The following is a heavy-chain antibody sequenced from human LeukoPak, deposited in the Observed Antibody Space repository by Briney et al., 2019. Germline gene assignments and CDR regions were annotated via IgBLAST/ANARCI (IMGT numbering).Heavy chain of an antibody. CDR1: GGSISSYY. D-gene: IGHD2-2*01. Sequence: SETLSLTCTVSGGSISSYYWSWIRQPAGKGLEWIGRIYTSGSTNYNPSLKSRVTMSVDTSKNQFSLKRSSVTAADTAVYYCARDGIRLVPANWFDPWGQGTLVTVSS. J-gene: IGHJ5*02. V-gene: IGHV4-4*07. CDR3: ARDGIRLVPANWFDP. CDR2: IYTSGST.